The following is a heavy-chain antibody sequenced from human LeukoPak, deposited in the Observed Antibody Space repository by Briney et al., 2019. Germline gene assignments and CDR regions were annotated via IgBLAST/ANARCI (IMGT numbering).Heavy chain of an antibody. CDR3: ARHLSSIAALYYFDY. CDR1: GGSISSSSYY. D-gene: IGHD6-6*01. Sequence: PSETLSLTCTVSGGSISSSSYYWGWIRQPPGKGLEWIGSVYYSGSTHYNPSLKSRVTISVDTSKNQFSLKLSSVTAADTAVYYCARHLSSIAALYYFDYWGQGTLVTVSS. V-gene: IGHV4-39*01. J-gene: IGHJ4*02. CDR2: VYYSGST.